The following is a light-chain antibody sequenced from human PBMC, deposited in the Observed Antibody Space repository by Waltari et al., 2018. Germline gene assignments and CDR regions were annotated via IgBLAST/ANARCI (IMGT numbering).Light chain of an antibody. J-gene: IGLJ2*01. CDR1: NLQYKY. Sequence: YEMTQPPSVSVSPGQTASITCPGDNLQYKYVYWYQHKPGKSPLLILYRDSERPSGSPERVSGYNSGNTATLTISETQAMDEADYYCQAWDTSTGVVFGGGTKLTVL. V-gene: IGLV3-1*01. CDR2: RDS. CDR3: QAWDTSTGVV.